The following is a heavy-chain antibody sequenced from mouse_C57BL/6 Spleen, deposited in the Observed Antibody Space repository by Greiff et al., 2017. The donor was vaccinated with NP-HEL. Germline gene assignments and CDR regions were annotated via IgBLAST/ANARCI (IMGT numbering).Heavy chain of an antibody. D-gene: IGHD2-1*01. J-gene: IGHJ3*01. V-gene: IGHV1-82*01. CDR3: AREDGNPFAY. Sequence: VKLMESGPELVKPGASVKISCKASGYAFSSSWMNWVKQRPGKGLEWIGRIYPGDGDTNYNGKFKGKATLTADKSSSTAYMQLSSLTSEDSAVYFCAREDGNPFAYWGQGTLVTVSA. CDR1: GYAFSSSW. CDR2: IYPGDGDT.